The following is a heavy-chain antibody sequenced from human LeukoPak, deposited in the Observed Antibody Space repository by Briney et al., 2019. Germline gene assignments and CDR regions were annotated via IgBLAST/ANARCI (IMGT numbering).Heavy chain of an antibody. CDR1: GGSISSYY. J-gene: IGHJ5*02. CDR3: ARDRFGGNWFDP. D-gene: IGHD3-10*01. Sequence: SETLSLTCTVSGGSISSYYWSWIRQPPGKGLEWIGYIYYSGSTNYNPSLKSRVTISVDTFKNQFSLKVSSVTAADTAVYYCARDRFGGNWFDPWGQGTLVTVSS. V-gene: IGHV4-59*01. CDR2: IYYSGST.